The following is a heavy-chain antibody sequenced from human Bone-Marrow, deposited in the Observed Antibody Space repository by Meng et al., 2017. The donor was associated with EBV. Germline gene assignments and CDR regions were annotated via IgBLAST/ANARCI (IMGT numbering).Heavy chain of an antibody. CDR3: ARDSSGSGSYYHFDY. Sequence: VRRGEAGGGVVQPGRYLRLSCAASGFTFSSYGMHWVRQAPGKGLEWVAVIWYDGSNKYYADSVKGRFTISRDNSKNTLYLQMNSLRAEDTAVYYCARDSSGSGSYYHFDYWGQGTLVTVSS. J-gene: IGHJ4*02. CDR1: GFTFSSYG. V-gene: IGHV3-33*01. CDR2: IWYDGSNK. D-gene: IGHD3-10*01.